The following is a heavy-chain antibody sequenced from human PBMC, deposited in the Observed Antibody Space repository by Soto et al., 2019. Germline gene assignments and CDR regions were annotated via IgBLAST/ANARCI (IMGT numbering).Heavy chain of an antibody. V-gene: IGHV3-48*02. CDR3: ARGGGFFDY. Sequence: EVQLVESGGGLVQPGGSLRLSCAASGFTFSSYVINWLRQAPGKGLEWVSYISISSSTRYYADSVRGRFTISRDNAKNALYLQTTSLRDEYTAVYYCARGGGFFDYWGQGTLVTVSS. CDR1: GFTFSSYV. J-gene: IGHJ4*02. CDR2: ISISSSTR.